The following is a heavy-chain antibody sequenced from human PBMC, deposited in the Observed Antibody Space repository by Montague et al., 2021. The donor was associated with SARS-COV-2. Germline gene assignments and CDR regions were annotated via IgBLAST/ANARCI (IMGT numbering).Heavy chain of an antibody. CDR2: VLYNKGT. CDR1: GVSVTDYY. Sequence: SETLSLTCTVSGVSVTDYYWSWIRQPPGKGLEWVGDVLYNKGTNFNPSLKSRVAISVDTSKNQSSLRLTSVTAADTAFYYCVRHPQYDGLNGPLDFWDQGTLVTVSS. V-gene: IGHV4-59*08. J-gene: IGHJ4*02. CDR3: VRHPQYDGLNGPLDF. D-gene: IGHD3-9*01.